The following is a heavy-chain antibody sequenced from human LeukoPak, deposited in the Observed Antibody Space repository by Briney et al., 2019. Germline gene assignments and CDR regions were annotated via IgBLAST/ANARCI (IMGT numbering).Heavy chain of an antibody. CDR1: GYTFTGYY. V-gene: IGHV1-2*02. D-gene: IGHD3-9*01. CDR3: ARVAFRVVTILTGYLLDY. CDR2: INPNSGGT. Sequence: GASVKVSCKASGYTFTGYYMHWVRQAPGQGLEWMGWINPNSGGTNYAQKFQGRVTMTRDTSISTAYMELSRLTSDDTAVYYCARVAFRVVTILTGYLLDYWGQGTLVTVSS. J-gene: IGHJ4*02.